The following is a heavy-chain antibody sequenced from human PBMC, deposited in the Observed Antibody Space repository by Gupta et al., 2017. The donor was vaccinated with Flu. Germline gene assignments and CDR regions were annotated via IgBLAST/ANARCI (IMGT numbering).Heavy chain of an antibody. CDR1: GGSFSGYY. CDR2: INHSGST. Sequence: QVQLQQWGAGLLKPSETLSLTCAVYGGSFSGYYWSWIRQPPGKGLEWIGEINHSGSTNYNPSLKSRVTISVDTSKNQFSLKLSSVTAADTAVYYCARPRTIAVADAFDIWGQGTMVTVSS. D-gene: IGHD6-19*01. J-gene: IGHJ3*02. V-gene: IGHV4-34*01. CDR3: ARPRTIAVADAFDI.